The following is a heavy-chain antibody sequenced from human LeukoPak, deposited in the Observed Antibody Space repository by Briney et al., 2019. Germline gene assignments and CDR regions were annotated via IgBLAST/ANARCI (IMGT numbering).Heavy chain of an antibody. Sequence: GGSLRLSCAASGFTFSSYWMSWVRQAPGKGLEWVANINQDGSEKYCVDSVKGRFTISRDNAKNSLYLQMNSLRAEDTAVYYCARARGVRESPFDYWGQGTLVTVSS. D-gene: IGHD3-10*01. CDR3: ARARGVRESPFDY. J-gene: IGHJ4*02. CDR1: GFTFSSYW. V-gene: IGHV3-7*01. CDR2: INQDGSEK.